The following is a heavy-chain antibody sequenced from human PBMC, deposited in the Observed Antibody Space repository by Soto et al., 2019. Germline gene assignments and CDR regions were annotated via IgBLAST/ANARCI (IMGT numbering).Heavy chain of an antibody. CDR1: GFTFTMFR. Sequence: QVQLVESGGGVVQPGRSLRLSCAASGFTFTMFRMHWVRQAPGKGLEWVAVVSYDGSDNYYADSVKGRFTISRDNSRNTVYLEMNRLRPEDSAVYNCAREGSGSAWDYWGQGTLVTVST. CDR2: VSYDGSDN. V-gene: IGHV3-30-3*01. D-gene: IGHD3-10*01. J-gene: IGHJ4*02. CDR3: AREGSGSAWDY.